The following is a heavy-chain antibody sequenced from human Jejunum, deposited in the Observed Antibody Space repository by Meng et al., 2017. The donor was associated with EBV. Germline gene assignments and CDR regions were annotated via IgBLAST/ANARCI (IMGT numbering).Heavy chain of an antibody. J-gene: IGHJ4*02. CDR3: ARVAFSYTTRSLDS. Sequence: QVHLQTWGAGLLKPSETLSLTCAVYCGSFSGYYWSWIRQHPGKGLEWIGEINHSGSTNYNPSLRSRVTISVETSKNQFSLRLNSVTAADTAVYYCARVAFSYTTRSLDSWGQGTLVTVSS. CDR2: INHSGST. CDR1: CGSFSGYY. D-gene: IGHD3-16*02. V-gene: IGHV4-34*02.